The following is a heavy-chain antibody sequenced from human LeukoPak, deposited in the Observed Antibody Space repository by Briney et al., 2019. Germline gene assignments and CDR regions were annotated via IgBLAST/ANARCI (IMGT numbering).Heavy chain of an antibody. D-gene: IGHD1-7*01. Sequence: PETLSLTCTVSGGSLSNYFWGWIRQPPGKGLEWIGYIYYSGNTNYNPSLKSRLTISADTSKTQFSLQLTSVTAADTAVYYCARDISGTATIDNTGQGTPLTVSS. CDR1: GGSLSNYF. V-gene: IGHV4-59*08. J-gene: IGHJ4*02. CDR3: ARDISGTATIDN. CDR2: IYYSGNT.